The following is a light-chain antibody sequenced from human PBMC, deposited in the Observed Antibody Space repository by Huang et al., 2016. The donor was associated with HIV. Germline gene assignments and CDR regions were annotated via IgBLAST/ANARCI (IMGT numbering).Light chain of an antibody. Sequence: EIVLTQSPGTVSLSPGERATLSCRASQSLGSGYLAWDQQKPGQAPRLLIYGASSRASGIPDRFSGSGSRTDFTLTISRLEPEDFAVYYCQQYGSSPQTFGGGTKVEIK. V-gene: IGKV3-20*01. J-gene: IGKJ4*01. CDR1: QSLGSGY. CDR2: GAS. CDR3: QQYGSSPQT.